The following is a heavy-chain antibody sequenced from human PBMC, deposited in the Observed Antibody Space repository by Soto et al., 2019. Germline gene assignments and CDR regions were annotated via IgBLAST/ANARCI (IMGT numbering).Heavy chain of an antibody. V-gene: IGHV1-69*13. J-gene: IGHJ6*04. Sequence: SVKVSCKASGGTFSSYAISWVRQAPGQGLEWMGGIIPIFGTANYAQKFQGRVTITADESTSTAYMELSSLRSEDTAVYYCARPYYGGSGSYYNYYYGMDVWGKGTTVTVSS. CDR2: IIPIFGTA. CDR1: GGTFSSYA. CDR3: ARPYYGGSGSYYNYYYGMDV. D-gene: IGHD3-10*01.